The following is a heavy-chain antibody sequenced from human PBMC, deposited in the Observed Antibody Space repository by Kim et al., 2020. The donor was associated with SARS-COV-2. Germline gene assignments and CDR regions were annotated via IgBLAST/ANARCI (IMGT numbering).Heavy chain of an antibody. Sequence: YTAPLKSRVTMSVDTSKNQFSLKLSSVTAADTAIYYCARRYSSGWFYDYWGQGTLVSVSS. V-gene: IGHV4-39*01. J-gene: IGHJ4*02. CDR3: ARRYSSGWFYDY. D-gene: IGHD6-19*01.